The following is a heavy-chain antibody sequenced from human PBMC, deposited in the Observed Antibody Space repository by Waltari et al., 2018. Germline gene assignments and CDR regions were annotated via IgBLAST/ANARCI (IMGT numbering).Heavy chain of an antibody. D-gene: IGHD1-26*01. CDR1: GGTFSSYT. Sequence: QVQLVQSGAEVKKPGSSVKVSCKASGGTFSSYTISWVRQAPGQRLEWLGRIIPILGIANYEQKFQGRVTITAEKSTSTAYMELSSLRSEDTAVYYCARDRANGGLLYYGVGEPNWFDPWGQGTLVTVSS. V-gene: IGHV1-69*08. J-gene: IGHJ5*02. CDR2: IIPILGIA. CDR3: ARDRANGGLLYYGVGEPNWFDP.